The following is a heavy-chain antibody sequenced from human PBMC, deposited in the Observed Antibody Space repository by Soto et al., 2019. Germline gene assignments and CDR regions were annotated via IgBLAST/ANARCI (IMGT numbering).Heavy chain of an antibody. CDR2: IWYDGSNK. D-gene: IGHD4-4*01. CDR3: ARADDRGTVTTSYRSFRYYYGMDV. V-gene: IGHV3-33*01. J-gene: IGHJ6*02. Sequence: GGSLRLSCAASGFTFSSYGMHWVRQAPGKGLEWVAVIWYDGSNKYYADSVKGRFTISRDNSKNTLYLQMNSLRAEDTAVYYCARADDRGTVTTSYRSFRYYYGMDVWGQGTTVTVSS. CDR1: GFTFSSYG.